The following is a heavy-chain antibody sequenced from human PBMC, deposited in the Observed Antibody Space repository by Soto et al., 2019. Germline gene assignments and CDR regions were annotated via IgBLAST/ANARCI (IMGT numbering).Heavy chain of an antibody. D-gene: IGHD2-15*01. J-gene: IGHJ5*02. V-gene: IGHV1-46*01. Sequence: QVQLVQSGAEVKKPVASVKVSCKASGYTFTSYYMHWVRQAPGQGLECVVIINPSGGSTSYAQKFQGRVTMTRDTSTSTVYMELSSLRSEDTAVYYCARALGYCSGGSCPNWFDPWGQGTLVTVSS. CDR1: GYTFTSYY. CDR3: ARALGYCSGGSCPNWFDP. CDR2: INPSGGST.